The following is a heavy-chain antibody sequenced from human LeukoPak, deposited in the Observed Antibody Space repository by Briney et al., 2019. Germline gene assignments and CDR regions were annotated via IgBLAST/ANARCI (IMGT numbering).Heavy chain of an antibody. CDR1: GGSFSGHY. CDR3: ARGRSSSWSRGRYGFDP. J-gene: IGHJ5*02. V-gene: IGHV4-34*01. Sequence: SETLSLTCAVYGGSFSGHYWSWIRQPPGKGLECIGEIEQSVRHNNHPSFRSQVTISVDTSKNQFSLKLSAVTAADTAVYYCARGRSSSWSRGRYGFDPWGQGTLVTVSS. CDR2: IEQSVRH. D-gene: IGHD6-13*01.